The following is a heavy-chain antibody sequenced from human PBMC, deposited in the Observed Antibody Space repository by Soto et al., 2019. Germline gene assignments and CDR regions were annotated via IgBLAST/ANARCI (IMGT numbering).Heavy chain of an antibody. D-gene: IGHD2-2*01. CDR2: ISGSGGST. CDR3: AKVVVPAAMSYYYYGMDV. J-gene: IGHJ6*02. Sequence: GGSLRLSCAASGFTFSSYAMSWVRQAPGKGLEWVSAISGSGGSTYYADSVKGRFTISRDNSKNTLYLQMNSLRAEDTAVYYCAKVVVPAAMSYYYYGMDVWGQGTTVTVSS. V-gene: IGHV3-23*01. CDR1: GFTFSSYA.